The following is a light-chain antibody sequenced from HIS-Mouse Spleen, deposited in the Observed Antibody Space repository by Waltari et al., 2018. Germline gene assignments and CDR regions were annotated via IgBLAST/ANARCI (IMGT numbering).Light chain of an antibody. J-gene: IGLJ1*01. CDR3: AAWDDSLSGYV. CDR1: SSNIGRNY. V-gene: IGLV1-47*01. Sequence: QSVLTQPPSACGTPGQRVTTPCSGSSSNIGRNYLYWYQQPPGTAPKLLIYRNNQRPSGVPDRFSGSKSGTSASLAISGLRSEDEADYYCAAWDDSLSGYVFGTGTKVTVL. CDR2: RNN.